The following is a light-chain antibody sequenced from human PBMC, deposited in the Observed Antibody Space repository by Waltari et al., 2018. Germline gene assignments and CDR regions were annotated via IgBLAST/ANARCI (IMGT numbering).Light chain of an antibody. V-gene: IGKV3-15*01. CDR1: QRVSSN. CDR2: GAS. Sequence: EIVMTQSPATLSVSPGERATFSCRASQRVSSNLAWYQQKPGQAPRLLIYGASTRASGISARFSGSGSGTEFTLTISSLQSEDFAVYYCLQYNNWPPYTFGQGTKLEI. CDR3: LQYNNWPPYT. J-gene: IGKJ2*01.